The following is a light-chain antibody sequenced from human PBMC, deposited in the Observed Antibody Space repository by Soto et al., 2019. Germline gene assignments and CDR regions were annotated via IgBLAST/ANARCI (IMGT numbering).Light chain of an antibody. CDR2: GNR. CDR1: SSNLGAGYD. J-gene: IGLJ1*01. CDR3: FSFTTTSTHV. V-gene: IGLV1-40*01. Sequence: QSVLTQPPSVSGAPGQRVTISCTGNSSNLGAGYDVHWYQQLPGAAPKLVIFGNRNRPSGVPERFSGSKSGTSASLAITGLQVEDEAEYFCFSFTTTSTHVFGTGTKLTVL.